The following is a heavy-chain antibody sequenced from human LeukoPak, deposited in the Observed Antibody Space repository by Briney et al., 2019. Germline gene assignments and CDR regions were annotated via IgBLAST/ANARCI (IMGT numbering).Heavy chain of an antibody. CDR1: GYIFPTYW. CDR3: ARLKSSSGWVFDY. CDR2: IYPGDSDT. D-gene: IGHD6-19*01. J-gene: IGHJ4*02. V-gene: IGHV5-51*01. Sequence: GESLKISCKGSGYIFPTYWIGWVRQMPGKGLEWMGIIYPGDSDTRYSPSFQGQVTISVDKSISTAYLQWSSLKASDTAMYYCARLKSSSGWVFDYWGQGTLVTVSS.